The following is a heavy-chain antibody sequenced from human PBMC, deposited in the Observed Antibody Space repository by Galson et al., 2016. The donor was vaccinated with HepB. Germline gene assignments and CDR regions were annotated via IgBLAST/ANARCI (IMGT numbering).Heavy chain of an antibody. CDR1: GFSLTRTGVG. V-gene: IGHV2-5*02. CDR2: IYWDDDN. J-gene: IGHJ4*02. Sequence: PALVKPTQTLTLTCTFSGFSLTRTGVGVGWIRQSPGGALDWLALIYWDDDNRYNPSLKNRLTITKDASRNQVVLRMTNMDPIDTATYYCVHEGPDYSDSRPIWVFDYWGQGTLVTVSS. D-gene: IGHD6-6*01. CDR3: VHEGPDYSDSRPIWVFDY.